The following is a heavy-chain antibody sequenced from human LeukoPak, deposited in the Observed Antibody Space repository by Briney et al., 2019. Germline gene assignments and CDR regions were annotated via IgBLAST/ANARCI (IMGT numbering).Heavy chain of an antibody. V-gene: IGHV4-34*01. J-gene: IGHJ5*02. CDR2: INHSGST. Sequence: SETLSLTCAVYGGSFSGYYWSWIRQAPGKGLEWIGEINHSGSTYYNPSLESRVTISVDTSKNQFSLKLSSVTAADTAVYYCATEPGYCSGGRCYGGWFDPWGQGTLVTVSS. CDR3: ATEPGYCSGGRCYGGWFDP. CDR1: GGSFSGYY. D-gene: IGHD2-15*01.